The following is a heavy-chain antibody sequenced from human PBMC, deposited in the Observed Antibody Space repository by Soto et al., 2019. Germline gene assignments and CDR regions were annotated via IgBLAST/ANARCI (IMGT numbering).Heavy chain of an antibody. V-gene: IGHV1-18*01. D-gene: IGHD1-26*01. CDR2: IIPYNGNA. Sequence: ASVKVSCKASGYTFTSYAISWVRQAPGQGLEWMGWIIPYNGNANYAQKLQGRVTMTTDTSTSTAYMELRSLRSDDTAVYYCARVVGALGHWFDPWGQGTLVTVSS. J-gene: IGHJ5*02. CDR3: ARVVGALGHWFDP. CDR1: GYTFTSYA.